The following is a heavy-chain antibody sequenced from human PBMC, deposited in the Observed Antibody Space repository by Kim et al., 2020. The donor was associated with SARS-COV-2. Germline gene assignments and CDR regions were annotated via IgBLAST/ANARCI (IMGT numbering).Heavy chain of an antibody. V-gene: IGHV1-69*10. CDR2: IVPILGTT. CDR1: GGTFYSHA. CDR3: VRDHWIRVRFGGADDS. Sequence: SVKVSCKASGGTFYSHAFSWVRQAPGQGLEWMGGIVPILGTTNYTQRFQGRVTITADKPTTSVYLELSSLRSDDTAIYFCVRDHWIRVRFGGADDSWGQGTLVTVSS. D-gene: IGHD3-16*01. J-gene: IGHJ4*02.